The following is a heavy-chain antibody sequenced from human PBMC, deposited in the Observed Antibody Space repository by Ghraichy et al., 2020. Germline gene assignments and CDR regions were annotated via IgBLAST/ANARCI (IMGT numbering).Heavy chain of an antibody. V-gene: IGHV3-23*01. Sequence: LSLTCAASGFTFSSYAMSWVRQAPGKGLEWVSAISGSGGSTYYADSVKGRFTISRDNSKNTLYLQMNSLRAEDTAVYYCAKSTMGYCSSTSCYFDYWGQGTLVTVSS. CDR2: ISGSGGST. CDR3: AKSTMGYCSSTSCYFDY. CDR1: GFTFSSYA. J-gene: IGHJ4*02. D-gene: IGHD2-2*01.